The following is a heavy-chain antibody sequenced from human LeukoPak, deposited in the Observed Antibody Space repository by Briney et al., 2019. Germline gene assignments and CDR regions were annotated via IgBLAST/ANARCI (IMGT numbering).Heavy chain of an antibody. CDR1: GGTFSSYA. CDR2: IIPILGTA. D-gene: IGHD2-2*01. Sequence: SVKVSCKASGGTFSSYAISWVRQAPGQGLEWMGRIIPILGTANYAQKFQGRVTITTDESTSTAYMELSSLRSEDTAVYYCARGELPIVVLSAALTHWGQGTLVTVSS. V-gene: IGHV1-69*11. J-gene: IGHJ4*02. CDR3: ARGELPIVVLSAALTH.